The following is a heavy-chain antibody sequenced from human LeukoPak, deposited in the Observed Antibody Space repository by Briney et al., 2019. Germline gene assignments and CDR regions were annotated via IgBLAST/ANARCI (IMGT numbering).Heavy chain of an antibody. CDR3: ARDQHIVVVPAAIRDGYFDY. Sequence: GGSLRLSCAASGFTFSSYWMHWVRQAPGKGLVWVSRINSDGSSTSYADSVKGRFTISRDNAKNTLYLQMNSLRAEDTAVYYCARDQHIVVVPAAIRDGYFDYWGQGTLVTVSS. J-gene: IGHJ4*02. CDR2: INSDGSST. V-gene: IGHV3-74*01. CDR1: GFTFSSYW. D-gene: IGHD2-2*02.